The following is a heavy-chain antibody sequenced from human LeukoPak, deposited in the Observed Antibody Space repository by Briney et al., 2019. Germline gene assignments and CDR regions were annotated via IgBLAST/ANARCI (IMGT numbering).Heavy chain of an antibody. CDR3: AKDPDYGDYALDY. D-gene: IGHD4-17*01. J-gene: IGHJ4*02. Sequence: PGGSLRLSCAASGFTFSSYWMHWVRQAPGKGLVWVSRINSDGSSTNYADSVKGRFTISRDNTKNTLYLQMNSLRAEDTAVYYCAKDPDYGDYALDYWGQGTLVTVSS. V-gene: IGHV3-74*01. CDR1: GFTFSSYW. CDR2: INSDGSST.